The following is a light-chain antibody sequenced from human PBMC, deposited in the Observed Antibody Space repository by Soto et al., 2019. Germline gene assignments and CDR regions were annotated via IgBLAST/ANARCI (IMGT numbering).Light chain of an antibody. V-gene: IGLV1-47*01. CDR1: SSNIGMNH. CDR2: RND. CDR3: AAWDDSLNGVL. J-gene: IGLJ2*01. Sequence: QSVLTQPPSASGTPGQRVTISCSGSSSNIGMNHVYWYQQIPGTAPKLLIYRNDQRPSGVPDRFSASKSSTSASLDISGLRSEDESDFFCAAWDDSLNGVLFGAGTKLTVL.